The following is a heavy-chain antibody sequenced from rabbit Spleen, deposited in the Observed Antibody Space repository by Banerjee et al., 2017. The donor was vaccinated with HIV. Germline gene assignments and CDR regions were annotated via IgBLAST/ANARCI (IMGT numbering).Heavy chain of an antibody. Sequence: QEHLKESGGGLVQPGGSLTLTCTASGFSFSSSYWICWVRQAPGKGLEWIACIYGGSSAGTYYAYWAKGRVTISKTSSTTVTLQMTRLTAADTATYFCARLGDTYGYAGHAYDYFNLWGPGTLVTVS. J-gene: IGHJ4*01. CDR3: ARLGDTYGYAGHAYDYFNL. V-gene: IGHV1S45*01. CDR1: GFSFSSSYW. CDR2: IYGGSSAGT. D-gene: IGHD6-1*01.